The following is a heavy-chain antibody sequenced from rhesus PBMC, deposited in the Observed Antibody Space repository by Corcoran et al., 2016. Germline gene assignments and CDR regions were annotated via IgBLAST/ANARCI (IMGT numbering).Heavy chain of an antibody. V-gene: IGHV2-174*01. CDR2: IYWADDK. CDR1: GFSISTSGMG. J-gene: IGHJ3*01. CDR3: ARSRGSYCSGGVCYADAFDF. Sequence: QVTLKESGPALVKPTQTLTLTCTFSGFSISTSGMGVGWIRQPPGKALEWLALIYWADDKYYSTSLKSRLTIAKDTAKNQVVLTMTNMEPVDTATYYCARSRGSYCSGGVCYADAFDFWGQGLRVTVSS. D-gene: IGHD2-8*01.